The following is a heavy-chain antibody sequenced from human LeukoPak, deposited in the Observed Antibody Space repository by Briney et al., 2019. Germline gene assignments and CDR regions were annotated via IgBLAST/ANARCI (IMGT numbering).Heavy chain of an antibody. V-gene: IGHV3-30*18. J-gene: IGHJ4*02. CDR3: AKGAIGLAAAGPHFDY. CDR1: GFTFSSYG. D-gene: IGHD6-13*01. CDR2: ISYDGSNK. Sequence: PGGSLRLSCAASGFTFSSYGMHWVRQAPGKGLEWVAVISYDGSNKYYADSVKGRFTISRDNSKNTLYLQMNSLRAEDTAVYYCAKGAIGLAAAGPHFDYRGQGTLVTVSS.